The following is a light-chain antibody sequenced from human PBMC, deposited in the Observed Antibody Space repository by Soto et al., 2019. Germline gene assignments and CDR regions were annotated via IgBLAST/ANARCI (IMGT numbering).Light chain of an antibody. CDR2: EVS. CDR3: SSHTTYSTRV. CDR1: SSDIGSYNY. V-gene: IGLV2-14*01. Sequence: QSVLTQPASVSGSPGQSIAISCTGTSSDIGSYNYVSWYQQHPGKAPKLMIHEVSNRPSGVSDRFSGSKSGNTASLTISGLQADDEADYYCSSHTTYSTRVFGTGT. J-gene: IGLJ1*01.